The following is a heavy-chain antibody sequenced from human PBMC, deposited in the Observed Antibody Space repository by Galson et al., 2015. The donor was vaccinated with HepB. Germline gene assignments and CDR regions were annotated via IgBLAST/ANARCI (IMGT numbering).Heavy chain of an antibody. J-gene: IGHJ4*02. Sequence: ETLSLTCAVYGGSFSGYSWSWMRQPPGKGLEWIGEINYSGTTNYNASLESRVSISVDMSKNQFSLTLDSVTAADTAVYYCARGARVSSSFEYWGQGTLVTVSS. CDR1: GGSFSGYS. CDR2: INYSGTT. D-gene: IGHD5/OR15-5a*01. V-gene: IGHV4-34*01. CDR3: ARGARVSSSFEY.